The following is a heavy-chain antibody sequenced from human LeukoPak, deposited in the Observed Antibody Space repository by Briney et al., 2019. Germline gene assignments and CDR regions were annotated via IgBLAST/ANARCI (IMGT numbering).Heavy chain of an antibody. CDR2: IYHSGST. CDR3: ARGGRYCSGGSCYHVAFDI. V-gene: IGHV4-4*02. Sequence: SGTLSLTCAVSGGSISSSNWWSWVRQPPGKGLEWIGEIYHSGSTNYNPSLKSRVTISVDKSKNQFSLKLSSVTAADTAVYYCARGGRYCSGGSCYHVAFDIRGQGTMVTVSS. J-gene: IGHJ3*02. D-gene: IGHD2-15*01. CDR1: GGSISSSNW.